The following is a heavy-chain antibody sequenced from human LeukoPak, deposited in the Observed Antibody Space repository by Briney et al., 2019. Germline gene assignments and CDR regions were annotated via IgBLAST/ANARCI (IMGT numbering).Heavy chain of an antibody. CDR3: ARRAVRPHYGDYMGFGAFDI. Sequence: SETLSLTCTVSGYSISSGYYWGWIRQPPGKGLEWIGSIYHSGSTYYNPSLKSRVTISVDTSKNQFSLKLSSVTAADTAVYYCARRAVRPHYGDYMGFGAFDIWGQGTMVTVSS. J-gene: IGHJ3*02. CDR1: GYSISSGYY. CDR2: IYHSGST. V-gene: IGHV4-38-2*02. D-gene: IGHD4-17*01.